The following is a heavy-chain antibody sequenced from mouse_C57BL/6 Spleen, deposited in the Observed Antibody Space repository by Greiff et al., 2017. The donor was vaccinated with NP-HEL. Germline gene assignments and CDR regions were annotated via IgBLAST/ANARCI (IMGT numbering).Heavy chain of an antibody. V-gene: IGHV1-15*01. CDR3: TKSSGDAWFAY. D-gene: IGHD3-2*02. Sequence: QVQLKQSGAELVRPGASVTLSCKASGYTFTDYEMHWVKQTPVHGLEWIGAIDPETGGTAYNQKFKGKAILTADKSSSTAYMELRSLTSEDSAVYYCTKSSGDAWFAYWGQGTLVTVSA. J-gene: IGHJ3*01. CDR1: GYTFTDYE. CDR2: IDPETGGT.